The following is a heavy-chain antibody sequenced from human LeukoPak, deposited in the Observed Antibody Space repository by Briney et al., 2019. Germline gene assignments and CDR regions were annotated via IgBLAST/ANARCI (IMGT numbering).Heavy chain of an antibody. J-gene: IGHJ6*03. CDR1: GYTFTGYY. D-gene: IGHD5-18*01. V-gene: IGHV1-2*02. CDR2: INPISGGT. CDR3: AREGGYGDYYYDMDV. Sequence: GASVKVSCKASGYTFTGYYMHWVRQAPGQGLEWMGWINPISGGTNYAQKFQGRVTMTRDTSISTGYMELSRLRSDDTAVYYCAREGGYGDYYYDMDVWGKGTTVTVSS.